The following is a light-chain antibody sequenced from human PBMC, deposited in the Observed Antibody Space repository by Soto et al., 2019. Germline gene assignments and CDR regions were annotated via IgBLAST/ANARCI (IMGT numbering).Light chain of an antibody. J-gene: IGLJ3*02. V-gene: IGLV1-47*01. Sequence: QAVVTQPPSASGTPGQRVTISCSGSSSNIGSNYVYWYQQLPGTAPKLLIYRNNQRPSGVPDRFSGSKSATSASLAISGLRSEDEADYYCAAWDDSLSAPWVFGGGTKLTVL. CDR1: SSNIGSNY. CDR3: AAWDDSLSAPWV. CDR2: RNN.